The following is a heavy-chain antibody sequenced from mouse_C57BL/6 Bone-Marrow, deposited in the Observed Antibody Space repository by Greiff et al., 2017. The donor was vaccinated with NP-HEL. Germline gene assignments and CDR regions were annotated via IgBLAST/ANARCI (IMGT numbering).Heavy chain of an antibody. J-gene: IGHJ2*01. D-gene: IGHD2-4*01. CDR1: GFTFSDYG. V-gene: IGHV5-17*01. CDR3: ARSPYYDYDGYYFDY. CDR2: ISSGSSTI. Sequence: EVKLMESGGGLVKPGGSLKLSCAASGFTFSDYGMHWVRQAPEKGLEWVAYISSGSSTIYYADTVKGRFTISRDNAKNILFLQMTSLRSEDTAMYYCARSPYYDYDGYYFDYWGQGTTLTVSS.